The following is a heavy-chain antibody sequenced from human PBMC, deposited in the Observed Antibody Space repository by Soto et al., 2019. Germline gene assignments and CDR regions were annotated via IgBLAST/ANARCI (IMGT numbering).Heavy chain of an antibody. Sequence: GGSLRLSCSASGFTFSSYGMHWVRQAPGKGLEWVAVISFDGSDEYYGDSVKGRFTISRDNFKNTLYLQMNSLRAEDTAHYYCAKDGVVGAALFHFDSWGQGTLVTVSS. V-gene: IGHV3-30*18. CDR2: ISFDGSDE. CDR1: GFTFSSYG. J-gene: IGHJ4*02. D-gene: IGHD1-26*01. CDR3: AKDGVVGAALFHFDS.